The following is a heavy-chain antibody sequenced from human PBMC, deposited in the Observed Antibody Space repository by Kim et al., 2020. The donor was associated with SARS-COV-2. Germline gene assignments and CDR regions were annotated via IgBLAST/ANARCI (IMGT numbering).Heavy chain of an antibody. D-gene: IGHD5-12*01. J-gene: IGHJ5*02. Sequence: GGSLRLSCAASGFTFSSYSMNWVRQAPGKGLEWVSSISSSSSYIYYADSVKGRFTISRDNAKNSLYLQMNSLRAEDTAVYYCVRLVATIVSSGWANYRYNWFDPWGQGTLGTVSS. CDR3: VRLVATIVSSGWANYRYNWFDP. CDR1: GFTFSSYS. CDR2: ISSSSSYI. V-gene: IGHV3-21*01.